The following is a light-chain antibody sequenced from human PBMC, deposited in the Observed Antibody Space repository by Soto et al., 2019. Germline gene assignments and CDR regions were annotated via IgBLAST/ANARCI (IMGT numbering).Light chain of an antibody. Sequence: IVLTQSPGTLSLSPGERATLSCRARQSVSSSYLAWYQQKPGPAPRLLIHGATSRATGIPDRFSGSWSGTDFTLTISRLEPEDFAVYYCQQYGSSPWTFGQGTKVEIK. V-gene: IGKV3-20*01. CDR2: GAT. CDR3: QQYGSSPWT. CDR1: QSVSSSY. J-gene: IGKJ1*01.